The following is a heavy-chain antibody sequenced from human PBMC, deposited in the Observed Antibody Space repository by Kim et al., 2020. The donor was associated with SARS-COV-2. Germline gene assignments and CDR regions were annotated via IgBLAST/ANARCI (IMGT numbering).Heavy chain of an antibody. CDR1: GFTFNTYG. D-gene: IGHD1-26*01. CDR2: ISYDGSNK. V-gene: IGHV3-30*18. CDR3: AKSFSGSYFGYDY. J-gene: IGHJ4*01. Sequence: GGSLRLSCAASGFTFNTYGMHWVRQAPGKGLEWVAVISYDGSNKYYADSVKGRFTISRDNSKNTLYLQMNSLRIEDTAVYYCAKSFSGSYFGYDYWGHGTLVTASS.